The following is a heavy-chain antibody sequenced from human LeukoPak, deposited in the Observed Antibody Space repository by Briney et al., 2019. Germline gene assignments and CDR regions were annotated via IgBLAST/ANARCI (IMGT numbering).Heavy chain of an antibody. CDR3: ANIPGTVAGRGT. V-gene: IGHV1-8*01. CDR1: GYTFTSYG. Sequence: ASVKVSCKASGYTFTSYGINWVRQATGQGLEWMGWMNPNSGASGCAQKFQGRVTLTRDTSMSTAYMEVSSLRFEDTAVYYCANIPGTVAGRGTWGQGTRVTVSS. CDR2: MNPNSGAS. J-gene: IGHJ5*02. D-gene: IGHD6-19*01.